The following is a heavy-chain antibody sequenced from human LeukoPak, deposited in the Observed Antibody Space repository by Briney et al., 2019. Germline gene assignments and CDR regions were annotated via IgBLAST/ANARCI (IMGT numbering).Heavy chain of an antibody. Sequence: PGGSLRLSCAASGFTFSSYWMSWVRQAPGKGLEWVANIKQDGSEKYYVDSVKGRFTISRDSAKNSLYLQMNSLRAEDTAVHYCARGFGFWSGYYRHFDYWGQGTLVTVSS. CDR3: ARGFGFWSGYYRHFDY. V-gene: IGHV3-7*01. CDR2: IKQDGSEK. D-gene: IGHD3-3*01. CDR1: GFTFSSYW. J-gene: IGHJ4*02.